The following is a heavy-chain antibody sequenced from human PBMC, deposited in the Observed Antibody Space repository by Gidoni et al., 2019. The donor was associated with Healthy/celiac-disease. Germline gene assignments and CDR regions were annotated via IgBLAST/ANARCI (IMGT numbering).Heavy chain of an antibody. V-gene: IGHV4-30-4*01. D-gene: IGHD5-18*01. CDR1: GGSISSGDYY. CDR3: AREVDTAKGRNWFDP. Sequence: QVQLQASGPGLVKPSQTLSLTCTVSGGSISSGDYYWSWIRQPPGKGLEWIGYIYYRGSTYYNPSLKSRVTISVDTSKNQFSLKLSSVTAADTAVYYCAREVDTAKGRNWFDPWGQGTLVTVSS. J-gene: IGHJ5*02. CDR2: IYYRGST.